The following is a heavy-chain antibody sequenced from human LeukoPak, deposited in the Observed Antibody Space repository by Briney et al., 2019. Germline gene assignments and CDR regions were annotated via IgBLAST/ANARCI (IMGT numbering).Heavy chain of an antibody. J-gene: IGHJ4*02. V-gene: IGHV3-21*01. Sequence: GGSLRLSCAASGFTFSAYNMNWVRQAPGKGLEWVSSISSSSSYIYYADSVKGRFTISRDNAKNSLYLQMHSLRAEDTAVYYCARDLMGWDLLYFDYGGQGPLVTVSS. D-gene: IGHD2-15*01. CDR3: ARDLMGWDLLYFDY. CDR2: ISSSSSYI. CDR1: GFTFSAYN.